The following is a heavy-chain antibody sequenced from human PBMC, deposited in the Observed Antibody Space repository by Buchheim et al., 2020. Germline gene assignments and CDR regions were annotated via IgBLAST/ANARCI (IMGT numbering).Heavy chain of an antibody. V-gene: IGHV4-4*02. J-gene: IGHJ2*01. CDR1: GGSISSSNW. CDR3: ARGETTKWYFDL. Sequence: QVQLQESGPGLVKPSGTLSLTCAVSGGSISSSNWWNWVRQPPGKGLEWIGEVYPSGSTNYNPSLKRRVTISLDKSKNQFSLKVNSLTAADTAVYYCARGETTKWYFDLWGRGTL. CDR2: VYPSGST. D-gene: IGHD4-17*01.